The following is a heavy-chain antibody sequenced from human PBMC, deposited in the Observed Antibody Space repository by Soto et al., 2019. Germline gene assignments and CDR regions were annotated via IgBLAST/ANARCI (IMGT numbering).Heavy chain of an antibody. CDR3: ARATYSNAWYRFDL. CDR1: GFTFSGYW. CDR2: IKHDGRVQ. V-gene: IGHV3-7*03. J-gene: IGHJ4*02. D-gene: IGHD4-4*01. Sequence: QLVESGGGLVQPGGSLRLSCEASGFTFSGYWMSWVRQAPGKGLGWVADIKHDGRVQYYVDSVTGRFTISRVNAKKLLYLQMNGLRAEDTALYYCARATYSNAWYRFDLWGQGTLVSGSS.